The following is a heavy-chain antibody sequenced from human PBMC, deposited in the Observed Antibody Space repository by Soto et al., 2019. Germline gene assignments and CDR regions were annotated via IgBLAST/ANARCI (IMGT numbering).Heavy chain of an antibody. J-gene: IGHJ4*02. CDR3: VRGGGGGMFEH. Sequence: GGFLRLSCPTSGFPFSDYYRSWIRQAPGKGLEWLSHISPKSTYRNYAASVKGRFTISRDNTKSSLFLQMNSLGVEDTAVYYCVRGGGGGMFEHWGQGVLVTVSS. CDR1: GFPFSDYY. D-gene: IGHD2-21*01. V-gene: IGHV3-11*06. CDR2: ISPKSTYR.